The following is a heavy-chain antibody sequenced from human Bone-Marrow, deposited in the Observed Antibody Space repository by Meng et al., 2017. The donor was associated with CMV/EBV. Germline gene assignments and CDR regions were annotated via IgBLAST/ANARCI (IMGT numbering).Heavy chain of an antibody. CDR3: ARVSDGKQQLVRTYYFDY. V-gene: IGHV4-61*05. CDR1: GGSISSSSYY. Sequence: GSLRLSCTVSGGSISSSSYYWGWIRQPPGKGLEWIGYIYYSGSTNYNPSLKSRVTISVDTSKNQFSLKLSSVTAADTAVYYCARVSDGKQQLVRTYYFDYWGQGTLVTVSS. CDR2: IYYSGST. J-gene: IGHJ4*02. D-gene: IGHD6-13*01.